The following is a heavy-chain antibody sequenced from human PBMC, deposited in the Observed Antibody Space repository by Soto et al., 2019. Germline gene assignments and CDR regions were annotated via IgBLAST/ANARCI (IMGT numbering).Heavy chain of an antibody. J-gene: IGHJ6*02. CDR3: ARDLQYSRHFYGMDV. Sequence: QVQLQESGPGLVKPSQTLSLTCTVSGGSISSGGYYWSWIRQHPGKGLEWIGYIYYSGSTYYNPSLTGRVTISVATSKNQFSLKLSSVTAADTAVYYCARDLQYSRHFYGMDVWGQGTTVTVSS. D-gene: IGHD6-13*01. CDR2: IYYSGST. V-gene: IGHV4-31*03. CDR1: GGSISSGGYY.